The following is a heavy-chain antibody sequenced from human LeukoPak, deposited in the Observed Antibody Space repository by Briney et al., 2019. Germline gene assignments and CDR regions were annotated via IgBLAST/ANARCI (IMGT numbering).Heavy chain of an antibody. Sequence: ASVKVSCKATGYTFISYYMHWVRQAPGQGLEWMGIISPSGASTTYAPRFQGRVTMTRDTSTSTVYMELSSLRVEDRAVYYCAREGTGYSGSHQYFQHWGQGTLVTVSS. D-gene: IGHD1-26*01. V-gene: IGHV1-46*01. CDR3: AREGTGYSGSHQYFQH. J-gene: IGHJ1*01. CDR1: GYTFISYY. CDR2: ISPSGAST.